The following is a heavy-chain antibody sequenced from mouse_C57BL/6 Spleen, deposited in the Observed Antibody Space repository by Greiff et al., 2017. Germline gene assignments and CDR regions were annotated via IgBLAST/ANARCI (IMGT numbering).Heavy chain of an antibody. D-gene: IGHD1-2*01. CDR2: VYPGSGNT. J-gene: IGHJ4*01. V-gene: IGHV1-84*01. CDR3: ARLLRPEGYAMDY. CDR1: GYTFTDYY. Sequence: VQLQQSGPELVKPGASVKISCKASGYTFTDYYINWVKQRPGPGLEWIGWVYPGSGNTKYNEKFKGKATLTVDTSSSTAYMQLSSLTSEDSAVYFCARLLRPEGYAMDYWGQGTSVTVSS.